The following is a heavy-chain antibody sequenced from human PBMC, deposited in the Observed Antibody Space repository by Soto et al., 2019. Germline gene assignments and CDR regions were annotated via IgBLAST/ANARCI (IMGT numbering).Heavy chain of an antibody. CDR1: GDPVSSGSYY. V-gene: IGHV4-31*03. D-gene: IGHD7-27*01. CDR3: AAKLGTTHYFDC. CDR2: IYHTGST. Sequence: QVQLQESRPGLVQPSQTLSLTCSVSGDPVSSGSYYWTWVRQHTVKGLEWIGYIYHTGSTYYNPSLQSRLIMSIDTSKNQFSLHLYSVTAADTAGYFCAAKLGTTHYFDCWGQGSLGAVSS. J-gene: IGHJ4*02.